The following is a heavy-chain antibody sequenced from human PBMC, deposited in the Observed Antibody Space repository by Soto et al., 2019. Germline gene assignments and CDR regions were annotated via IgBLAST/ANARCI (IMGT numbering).Heavy chain of an antibody. Sequence: VASVKVSCKASGYTFTSYAMHWVRQAPGQRLEWMGWINAGNGNTKYSQKFQGRVTITRDTSASTAYMELSSLRSEDTAVYYCAQNLGATLAGPSLFFDPWGQGTLVTVSS. CDR2: INAGNGNT. V-gene: IGHV1-3*01. CDR3: AQNLGATLAGPSLFFDP. D-gene: IGHD1-26*01. CDR1: GYTFTSYA. J-gene: IGHJ5*02.